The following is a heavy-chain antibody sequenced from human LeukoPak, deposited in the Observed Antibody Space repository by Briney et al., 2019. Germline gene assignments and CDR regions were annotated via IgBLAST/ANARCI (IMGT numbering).Heavy chain of an antibody. D-gene: IGHD6-13*01. V-gene: IGHV1-18*01. J-gene: IGHJ4*02. CDR2: ISPNNGDI. CDR1: GYTFGSYG. CDR3: ARAPPGMTMGPGDY. Sequence: GASVKVSCKASGYTFGSYGVTWVRQAPGRGLEWMGWISPNNGDIVYAQKFQGRVTLTIETSTTTASMEVRSLRSDDTAMYYCARAPPGMTMGPGDYWGQGTLVIVSS.